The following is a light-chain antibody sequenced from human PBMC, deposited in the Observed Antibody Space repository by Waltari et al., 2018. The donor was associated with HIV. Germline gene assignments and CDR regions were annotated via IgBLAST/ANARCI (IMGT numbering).Light chain of an antibody. CDR1: QDIKTE. CDR2: AAS. CDR3: QQSHSVPFT. J-gene: IGKJ4*01. V-gene: IGKV1-39*01. Sequence: DIQMTQSPSSLSASTGDTITITCRTSQDIKTELNWYQQKPGTAPKLLVYAASGFQSGVPARISGSGSGTDFTLTINTLQPDDSATYFCQQSHSVPFTFGAGTKVDVK.